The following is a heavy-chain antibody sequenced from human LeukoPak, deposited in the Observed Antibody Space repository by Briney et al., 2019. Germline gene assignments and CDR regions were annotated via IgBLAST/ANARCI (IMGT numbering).Heavy chain of an antibody. CDR3: ARGYYYSGTYYSSFFDY. D-gene: IGHD3-10*01. CDR1: GFTFNKYW. V-gene: IGHV3-7*01. CDR2: INQDDSQI. Sequence: GGSLRLSCAASGFTFNKYWLTWVRQAPGKGLEWVANINQDDSQIYYLESVEGRFTITRDNAKNSLHLQMNSLRAEDTAVYYCARGYYYSGTYYSSFFDYWGQGTLVTVSS. J-gene: IGHJ4*02.